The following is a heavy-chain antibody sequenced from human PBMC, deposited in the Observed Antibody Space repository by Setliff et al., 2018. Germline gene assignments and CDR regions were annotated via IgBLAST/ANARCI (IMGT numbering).Heavy chain of an antibody. CDR2: ISSTSGTI. J-gene: IGHJ5*02. CDR1: GFTFSSHS. CDR3: ARVVDMGWFDP. Sequence: PGGSLRLSCAGSGFTFSSHSMNWVRQAPGKGLEWIAYISSTSGTIYYADSLKGRFTISRDNAKNSLYLQMNSLRVEDTAVYYCARVVDMGWFDPWGQGTLVTVSS. V-gene: IGHV3-48*04.